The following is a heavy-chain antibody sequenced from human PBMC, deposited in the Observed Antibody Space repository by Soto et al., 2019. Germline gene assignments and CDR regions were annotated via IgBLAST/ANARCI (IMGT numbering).Heavy chain of an antibody. V-gene: IGHV3-23*01. Sequence: SGGSLRLSCAASGFTFRSYAMSLVRQAPGKGLEWVSAIGGSSGSTDYADSVKGRFTISRDNSKNTLFLQMNSLRAEDTAVYYCAKDRSSTSCYAFDYWGQGTLVTVSS. CDR3: AKDRSSTSCYAFDY. CDR2: IGGSSGST. CDR1: GFTFRSYA. J-gene: IGHJ4*02. D-gene: IGHD2-2*01.